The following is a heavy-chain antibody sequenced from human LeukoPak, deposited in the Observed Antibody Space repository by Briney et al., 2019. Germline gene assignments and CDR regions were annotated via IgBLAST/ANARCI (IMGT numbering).Heavy chain of an antibody. CDR2: ISESGGTT. Sequence: GGSLRLSCAASRFTFSSYCLSWVRQAPGKGLEWVSGISESGGTTFYADSVKGRFTITRDNSKNTLYVQMNSLRGEDTAVYYCVKDYGPKQLVFFDSWGQGTLVTVSS. V-gene: IGHV3-23*01. CDR3: VKDYGPKQLVFFDS. D-gene: IGHD6-13*01. CDR1: RFTFSSYC. J-gene: IGHJ4*02.